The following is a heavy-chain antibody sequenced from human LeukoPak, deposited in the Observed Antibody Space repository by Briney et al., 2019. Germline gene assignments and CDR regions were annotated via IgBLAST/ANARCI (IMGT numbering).Heavy chain of an antibody. CDR3: AKAVRYFDPLSYNWFDP. Sequence: RSGGSLRLSCAASEFTFSSYWMHWVRQAPGKGLVWVSRINTDGSSTTYADSVKGRFTISRDNAKKTLYLQMNSLRAEDTAVYYCAKAVRYFDPLSYNWFDPWGQGTLVTVSS. V-gene: IGHV3-74*01. J-gene: IGHJ5*02. CDR2: INTDGSST. CDR1: EFTFSSYW. D-gene: IGHD3-9*01.